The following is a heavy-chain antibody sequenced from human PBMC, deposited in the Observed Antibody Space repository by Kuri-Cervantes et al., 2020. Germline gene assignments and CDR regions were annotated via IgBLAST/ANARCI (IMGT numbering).Heavy chain of an antibody. CDR2: IYYSGST. CDR3: ARESIAVAGDLFDY. CDR1: GGSISSYY. V-gene: IGHV4-59*12. J-gene: IGHJ4*02. Sequence: SETLCLSCTASGGSISSYYWNWIRQPPGKGLEWIGYIYYSGSTNYNASLKSRVTISVYTSKNQFSLKLISVTAADTAVYYCARESIAVAGDLFDYWGQGTLVTVSS. D-gene: IGHD6-19*01.